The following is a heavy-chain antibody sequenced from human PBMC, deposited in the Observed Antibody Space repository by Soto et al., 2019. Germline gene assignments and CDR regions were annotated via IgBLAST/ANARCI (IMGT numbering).Heavy chain of an antibody. V-gene: IGHV4-61*01. Sequence: SETPSLTRTVSWGSVSSGSYYCSLIRPPPGKGLEWIGYIYHSGYTNYNPSLKSRVTISVDTSKDQFSLNLTSVTAADTAVYYCARSEYSGSLGYDSWGQGTLVTVSS. CDR2: IYHSGYT. D-gene: IGHD1-26*01. CDR3: ARSEYSGSLGYDS. CDR1: WGSVSSGSYY. J-gene: IGHJ5*01.